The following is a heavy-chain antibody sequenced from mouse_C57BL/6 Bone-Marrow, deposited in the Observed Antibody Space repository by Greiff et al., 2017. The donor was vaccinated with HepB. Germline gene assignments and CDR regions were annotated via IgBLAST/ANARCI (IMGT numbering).Heavy chain of an antibody. CDR2: IDPSDSYT. J-gene: IGHJ2*01. D-gene: IGHD1-3*01. Sequence: VQLQQPGAELVRPGTSVKLSCKASGYTFTSYWMHWVKQRPGQGLEWIGVIDPSDSYTNYNQKFKGKATLTVDTSSSTAYMQLSSLTSEDSAVYYCARERELGDYWGQGTTLTVSS. V-gene: IGHV1-59*01. CDR1: GYTFTSYW. CDR3: ARERELGDY.